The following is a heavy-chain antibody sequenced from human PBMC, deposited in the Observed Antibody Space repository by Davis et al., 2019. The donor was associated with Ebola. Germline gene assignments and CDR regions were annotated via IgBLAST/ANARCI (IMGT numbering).Heavy chain of an antibody. D-gene: IGHD3-16*02. V-gene: IGHV4-39*01. Sequence: PSETLSLTCTVSGASISRSTYYWGWIRQPPGKGLEWIGNIYYAGSTYYNPSLKSRLTISVDTSKNQFCLKLSSVTAADTAVYYCARLPFDYVWGTYRPTKETDCWGQGTLVTVSS. J-gene: IGHJ4*02. CDR2: IYYAGST. CDR1: GASISRSTYY. CDR3: ARLPFDYVWGTYRPTKETDC.